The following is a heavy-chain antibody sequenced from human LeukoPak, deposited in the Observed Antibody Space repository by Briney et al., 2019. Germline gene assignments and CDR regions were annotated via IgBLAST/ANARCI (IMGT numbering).Heavy chain of an antibody. V-gene: IGHV3-11*01. CDR3: ETRNGQYLDY. Sequence: GGSLRLSCAASGFLFSDYYMTWVRQAPGKGLEWISYIGSIGTTIFYADSVKGRFTISRDNAKNSLFLQMNSLRGEDTAIYYCETRNGQYLDYWGLGTLVTVSS. CDR1: GFLFSDYY. CDR2: IGSIGTTI. J-gene: IGHJ4*02. D-gene: IGHD4-17*01.